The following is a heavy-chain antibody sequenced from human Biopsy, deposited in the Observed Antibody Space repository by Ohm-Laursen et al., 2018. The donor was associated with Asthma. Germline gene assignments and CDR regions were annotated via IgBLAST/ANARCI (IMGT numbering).Heavy chain of an antibody. CDR1: RFTYE. CDR3: AREGVAGTHIED. CDR2: ISYDGSSI. V-gene: IGHV3-30-3*01. Sequence: SLRLSCAVLRFTYEMHWVRQAPGKGLEWVAVISYDGSSIYYADSVKGRFTISRDNSKNTLSLQMNSLTAEDAAVYYCAREGVAGTHIEDWGQGTLVTVSS. D-gene: IGHD6-19*01. J-gene: IGHJ4*02.